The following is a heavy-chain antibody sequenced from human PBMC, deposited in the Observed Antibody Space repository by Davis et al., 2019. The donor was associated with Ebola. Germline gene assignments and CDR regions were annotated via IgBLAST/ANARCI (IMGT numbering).Heavy chain of an antibody. Sequence: GGSLRLSCAASGFTFSSYAMHWVRQAPGMGLEWVAIISYDGSDKYYADSVKGRFTISRDNSKNTLYLQMNSLRHEDTAVYYCASTLDIVANYYYYGMDVWGQGTTVTVSS. J-gene: IGHJ6*02. CDR2: ISYDGSDK. D-gene: IGHD5-12*01. V-gene: IGHV3-30*04. CDR1: GFTFSSYA. CDR3: ASTLDIVANYYYYGMDV.